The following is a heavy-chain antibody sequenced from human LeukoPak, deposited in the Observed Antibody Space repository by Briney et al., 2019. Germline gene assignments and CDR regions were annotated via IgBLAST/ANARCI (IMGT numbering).Heavy chain of an antibody. CDR3: TRDQTPYY. Sequence: GGSLRLSCAASGFTFSSYGMHWVRQAPGKGLEWVGFIRSKVYGGTPEYAASVKGRFTISRDDSKGIAYLQMNSLKTEDTAVYYCTRDQTPYYWGQGTLVTVSS. CDR1: GFTFSSYG. V-gene: IGHV3-49*04. J-gene: IGHJ4*02. CDR2: IRSKVYGGTP.